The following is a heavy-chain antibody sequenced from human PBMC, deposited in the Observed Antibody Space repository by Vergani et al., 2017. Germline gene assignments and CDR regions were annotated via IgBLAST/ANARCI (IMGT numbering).Heavy chain of an antibody. CDR3: ARHDSGHYDSSYYGLDV. CDR1: GGSISSSSHF. J-gene: IGHJ6*02. D-gene: IGHD3-16*01. V-gene: IGHV4-39*01. Sequence: QVQLQQWGAGVVKPSGTLSLTCTLSGGSISSSSHFWGWLRQTPGKGLEWIGSIYYSGSTYYNPSLKSRVSISVDTSKNQFSLKLSSVTAADSAVYYCARHDSGHYDSSYYGLDVWGQGTTVTVSS. CDR2: IYYSGST.